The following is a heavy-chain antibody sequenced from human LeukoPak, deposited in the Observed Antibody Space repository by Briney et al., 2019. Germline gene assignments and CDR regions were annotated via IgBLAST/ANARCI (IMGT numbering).Heavy chain of an antibody. CDR2: FTGGEGIT. D-gene: IGHD6-19*01. V-gene: IGHV3-23*01. Sequence: GGSLRLSCAASGFTFSTYAMSWVRQAPGKGLEWVSTFTGGEGITHYADSVKGRFTISRDNSKNTLYLQMNSLRVEDTAVYYCAKDMGHGWCYFDYWGQGTLVTVSS. J-gene: IGHJ4*02. CDR1: GFTFSTYA. CDR3: AKDMGHGWCYFDY.